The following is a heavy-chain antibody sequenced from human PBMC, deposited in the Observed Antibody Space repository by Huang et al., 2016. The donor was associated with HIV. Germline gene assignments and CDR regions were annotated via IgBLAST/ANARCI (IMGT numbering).Heavy chain of an antibody. CDR2: VNHCGST. CDR1: GGSLHGYY. CDR3: ATSRSGSGWFLDI. V-gene: IGHV4-34*01. Sequence: QVQLYQWGARPLRPSETLSLTWGVSGGSLHGYYWNWLRQSPGRGLEWIGEVNHCGSTKYDPSLKCRVTISLDTSKIQFSLNLTSVTATDTADYYCATSRSGSGWFLDIWGRGTLVSVS. D-gene: IGHD6-19*01. J-gene: IGHJ2*01.